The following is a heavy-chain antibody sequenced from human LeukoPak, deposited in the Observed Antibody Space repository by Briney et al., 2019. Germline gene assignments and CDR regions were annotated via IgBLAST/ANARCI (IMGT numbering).Heavy chain of an antibody. D-gene: IGHD5-18*01. J-gene: IGHJ6*03. Sequence: PGGSLRLSCAASGFTFNNYWMSWVRQVRQAPGKGLEWVANIKQDGSEKYYVDSVKGRFTISRDNAKNSLYLQMNSLRAEDTAVYYCARSSGYSYGGGYYYYMDVWGKGTTVTVSS. CDR3: ARSSGYSYGGGYYYYMDV. V-gene: IGHV3-7*01. CDR1: GFTFNNYW. CDR2: IKQDGSEK.